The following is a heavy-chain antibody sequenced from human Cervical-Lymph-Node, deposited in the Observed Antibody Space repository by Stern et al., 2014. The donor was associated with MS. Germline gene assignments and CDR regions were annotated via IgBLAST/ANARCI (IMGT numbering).Heavy chain of an antibody. D-gene: IGHD6-19*01. J-gene: IGHJ5*02. CDR3: ARDGHSSGWYDWFDP. V-gene: IGHV4-61*01. CDR1: GGSVSSNNYY. Sequence: VQLVQSGPGLVKPSETLSLTCTVSGGSVSSNNYYWSWIRQPPGKELEWIGYIYYSGSTNYNPSLKSRVTISVDTSKNQFSLKLTSVTAADTAVYYCARDGHSSGWYDWFDPWGQGTLVTVSS. CDR2: IYYSGST.